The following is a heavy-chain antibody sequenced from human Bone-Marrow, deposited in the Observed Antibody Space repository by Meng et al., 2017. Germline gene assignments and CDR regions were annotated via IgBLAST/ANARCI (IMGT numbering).Heavy chain of an antibody. CDR2: ISYDGSNK. J-gene: IGHJ4*02. Sequence: QVQLVECGGGVVQPGRSLRLSCAASGFTFSSYGMHWVRHAPGKGLEWVAVISYDGSNKYYADSVKGRFTISRDNSKNTLYLQMNSLRAEDTAVYYCARLTLSVITLDYWGQGTLVTVSS. CDR3: ARLTLSVITLDY. V-gene: IGHV3-30*19. CDR1: GFTFSSYG. D-gene: IGHD3-22*01.